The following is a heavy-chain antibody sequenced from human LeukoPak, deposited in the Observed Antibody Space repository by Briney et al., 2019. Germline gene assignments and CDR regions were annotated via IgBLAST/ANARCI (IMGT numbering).Heavy chain of an antibody. Sequence: GGSLRLSCAASGFTFSSYSMNWVRQAPGKGLGWVSYMSRSSDTIYYADSVKGRFTISRDNAKSSLFLQMNSLRAEDTAIYYCAFGVDFSSGSKRGFDYWGLGTLVTVSS. J-gene: IGHJ4*02. V-gene: IGHV3-48*01. CDR1: GFTFSSYS. CDR3: AFGVDFSSGSKRGFDY. CDR2: MSRSSDTI. D-gene: IGHD3-3*01.